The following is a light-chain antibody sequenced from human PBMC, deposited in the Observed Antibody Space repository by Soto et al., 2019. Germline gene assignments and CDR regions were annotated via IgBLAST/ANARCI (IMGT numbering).Light chain of an antibody. CDR1: SSDVGSYNL. CDR2: EGT. J-gene: IGLJ2*01. CDR3: CSYAGTNTVV. Sequence: QSALTQPASVSGSPGQSITISCTGTSSDVGSYNLVSWYQQHPGTAPRLLIYEGTKRPPGVSSRFSGPKSGNTASLTISGLQTEDEANYYCCSYAGTNTVVFGGGTKVTVL. V-gene: IGLV2-23*01.